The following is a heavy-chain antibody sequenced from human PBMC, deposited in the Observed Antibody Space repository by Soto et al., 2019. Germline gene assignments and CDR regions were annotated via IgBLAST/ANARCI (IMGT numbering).Heavy chain of an antibody. V-gene: IGHV3-9*01. D-gene: IGHD4-17*01. Sequence: EVQLVESGGGLVQPGRSLRLSCAASGFTFDDYAMHWVRQAPGKGLEWVSGISWNSGSIGYADSVKGRFTISRDNAKNSLYLQMNSLRAEDTALYYCAKPITVTTNAFDIWGQGTMVTVSS. J-gene: IGHJ3*02. CDR2: ISWNSGSI. CDR1: GFTFDDYA. CDR3: AKPITVTTNAFDI.